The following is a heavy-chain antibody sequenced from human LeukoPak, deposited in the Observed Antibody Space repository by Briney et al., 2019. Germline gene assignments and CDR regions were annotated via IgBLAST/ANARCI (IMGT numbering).Heavy chain of an antibody. J-gene: IGHJ4*02. CDR1: GGSISSYY. CDR2: IYYSGST. V-gene: IGHV4-59*01. Sequence: SETLSLTCTVSGGSISSYYWSWIRQPPGKGLEWIGYIYYSGSTNYNPSLKSRVTISVDTSKNQFSLKLSSVTAADTAVYYCARRDGYPSPFDYWGQGTLVTVSS. D-gene: IGHD5-24*01. CDR3: ARRDGYPSPFDY.